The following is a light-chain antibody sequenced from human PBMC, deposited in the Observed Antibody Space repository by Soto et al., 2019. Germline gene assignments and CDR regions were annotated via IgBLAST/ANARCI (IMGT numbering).Light chain of an antibody. Sequence: QSALTQPPSASGSPGESVTMSCSGTSRDVGGYAYVSWFQQHPGKAPKLIIFEVNKRPSGVPDRFSGSRSGNTASLTVSGLQLEDEADYYCSSYAGGNKMVFGGGTKLTVL. CDR2: EVN. J-gene: IGLJ2*01. CDR3: SSYAGGNKMV. V-gene: IGLV2-8*01. CDR1: SRDVGGYAY.